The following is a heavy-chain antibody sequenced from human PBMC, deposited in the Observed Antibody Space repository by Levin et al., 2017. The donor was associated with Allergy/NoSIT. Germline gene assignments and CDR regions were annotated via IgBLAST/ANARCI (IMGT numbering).Heavy chain of an antibody. CDR3: AKDAIRGSDQPYYFDY. J-gene: IGHJ4*02. D-gene: IGHD6-19*01. CDR2: IINSGVGT. V-gene: IGHV3-23*01. Sequence: PGESLKISCAASGFTFNNYAMSWVRQAPGKGLEWVSAIINSGVGTYYADSVKGRFTISRDNSKNTMNLQMNSLRAEDTAVYFCAKDAIRGSDQPYYFDYWGQGTLVTASS. CDR1: GFTFNNYA.